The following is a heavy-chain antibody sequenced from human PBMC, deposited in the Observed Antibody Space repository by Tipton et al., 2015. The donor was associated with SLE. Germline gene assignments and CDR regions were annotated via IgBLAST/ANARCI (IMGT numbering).Heavy chain of an antibody. CDR3: ARELDTFDI. J-gene: IGHJ3*02. Sequence: TLSLTCTLSSGSISSSDYFWNWIRQPAGKGLEWIGRIFTSRTTDYNPSLNSRVTMSVDASKNQFSLKMTSVTAADTAVYYCARELDTFDIWGQGTMVTVSS. CDR1: SGSISSSDYF. V-gene: IGHV4-61*02. CDR2: IFTSRTT.